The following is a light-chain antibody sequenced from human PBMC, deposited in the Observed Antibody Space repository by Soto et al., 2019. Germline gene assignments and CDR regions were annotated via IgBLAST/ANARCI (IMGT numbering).Light chain of an antibody. CDR2: DNN. CDR1: SSNIGNNY. CDR3: GTWDSSLTVGV. Sequence: QSVLTQPRSVSAAPGQKVTISCSGSSSNIGNNYVSWYQQLPGTAPKLLIHDNNKRPSGIPDRFSGSKSGTSATLGITGLQTGDEADYYCGTWDSSLTVGVFGTGTKVTV. J-gene: IGLJ1*01. V-gene: IGLV1-51*01.